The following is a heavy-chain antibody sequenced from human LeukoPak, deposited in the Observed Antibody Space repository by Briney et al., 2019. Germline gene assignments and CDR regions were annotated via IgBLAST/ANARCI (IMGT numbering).Heavy chain of an antibody. CDR2: ISWNSGSI. V-gene: IGHV3-9*01. J-gene: IGHJ6*02. CDR3: AKDIGGWFGVVTKYYYYYGMDV. D-gene: IGHD3-3*01. Sequence: GGSLRLSCAASGFTFDDYAMHWVRQAPGKGLEWVSGISWNSGSIGYADSVKGRFTITRDNAKNSLYLQMNSLRVEDTALYYCAKDIGGWFGVVTKYYYYYGMDVWGQGTTVTVSS. CDR1: GFTFDDYA.